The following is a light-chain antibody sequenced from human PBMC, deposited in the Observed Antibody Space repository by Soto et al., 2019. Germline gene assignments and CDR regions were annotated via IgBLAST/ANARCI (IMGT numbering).Light chain of an antibody. J-gene: IGLJ2*01. CDR3: QVWDSSSDPAVV. Sequence: SYELTQPPSVSVAPGKTARITCGGNNMGSKSVHWYQQKPGQAPVLVIYYDSDRPSGIPERFSGSNSGNTATLTISRVEAGYEADYYCQVWDSSSDPAVVFGGGTKLTVL. CDR2: YDS. CDR1: NMGSKS. V-gene: IGLV3-21*04.